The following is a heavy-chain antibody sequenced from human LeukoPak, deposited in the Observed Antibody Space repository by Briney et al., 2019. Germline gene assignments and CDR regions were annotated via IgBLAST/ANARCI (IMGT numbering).Heavy chain of an antibody. J-gene: IGHJ4*02. V-gene: IGHV1-3*01. D-gene: IGHD3-22*01. Sequence: ASVKVSCKASGYTFTSYAMHWVRQAPGQRLEWMGWINAGNGNTKYSQKFQGRVTITRDTSASTAYMELSSLRSEDTAVYYCARVQSSSGYYYFDYWGQGTLVTVSS. CDR3: ARVQSSSGYYYFDY. CDR2: INAGNGNT. CDR1: GYTFTSYA.